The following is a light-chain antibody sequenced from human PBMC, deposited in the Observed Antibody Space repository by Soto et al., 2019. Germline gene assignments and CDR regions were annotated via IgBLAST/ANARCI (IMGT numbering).Light chain of an antibody. CDR3: QQYGSSPT. CDR1: QSLTTRY. Sequence: EIVLTQSPGTLSLFPGERATLSCRASQSLTTRYLAWYPQKPGQAPRLLIYGASSRATGIPDRFSGSGSGTDFTLTISRLEPEDFAMYYCQQYGSSPTFGQGTRLEIK. J-gene: IGKJ5*01. CDR2: GAS. V-gene: IGKV3-20*01.